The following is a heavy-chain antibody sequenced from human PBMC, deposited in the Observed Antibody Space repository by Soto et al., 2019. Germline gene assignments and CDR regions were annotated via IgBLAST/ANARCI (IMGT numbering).Heavy chain of an antibody. CDR1: GDSVDVVGFF. J-gene: IGHJ4*02. CDR3: ARGKGGLHYYFDS. V-gene: IGHV4-61*03. Sequence: QVQLQEAGPGLVKPSETLSPFCTVSGDSVDVVGFFWSWIRQSPGEALEWIGFIYYSGSANSNPSLRSGITMSMDKSKNAFSLSLSSVPAADTAVYYCARGKGGLHYYFDSWGQGTPVTVSS. CDR2: IYYSGSA. D-gene: IGHD2-21*02.